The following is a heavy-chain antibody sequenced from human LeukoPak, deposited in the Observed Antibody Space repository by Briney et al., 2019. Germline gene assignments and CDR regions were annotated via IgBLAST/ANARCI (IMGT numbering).Heavy chain of an antibody. J-gene: IGHJ4*02. CDR2: IYSGGST. D-gene: IGHD1-26*01. V-gene: IGHV3-53*01. CDR1: GFTVSSNY. Sequence: GGSLRLSCAASGFTVSSNYMSWVRQAPGKGLEWVSVIYSGGSTYYADSVKGRFTISRDNSKNTLYLQMNSLRAEDTAVYYCARVIVGATIYFDYWGQGTLVTVSS. CDR3: ARVIVGATIYFDY.